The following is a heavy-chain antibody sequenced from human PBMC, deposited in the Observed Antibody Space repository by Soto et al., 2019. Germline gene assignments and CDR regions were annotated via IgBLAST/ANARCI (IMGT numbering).Heavy chain of an antibody. J-gene: IGHJ3*02. Sequence: SETLSLTCTVSGGSISSGGYYWSWIRQHPGKGLEWIGYIYYSGSTYYNPSLKSRVTISVDTSKNQFSLKLSSVTAADTAVYYCASLASEGIVVVPAAMAAFDIWGQGTMVTVSS. D-gene: IGHD2-2*01. V-gene: IGHV4-31*03. CDR1: GGSISSGGYY. CDR2: IYYSGST. CDR3: ASLASEGIVVVPAAMAAFDI.